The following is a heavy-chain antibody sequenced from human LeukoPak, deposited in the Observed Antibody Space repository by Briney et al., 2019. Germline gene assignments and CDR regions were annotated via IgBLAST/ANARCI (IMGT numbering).Heavy chain of an antibody. CDR2: INAGNGNT. J-gene: IGHJ4*02. D-gene: IGHD3-3*01. CDR1: GYTFTSYA. Sequence: GASVKVSCKASGYTFTSYAMHWVRQAPGQRLEWMGWINAGNGNTKYSQKFQGRVTITRDTSASTAYMELSSLRSEDTAVYYCARGPPEGIRFLEWLPLYYWDQGTLVTVSS. CDR3: ARGPPEGIRFLEWLPLYY. V-gene: IGHV1-3*01.